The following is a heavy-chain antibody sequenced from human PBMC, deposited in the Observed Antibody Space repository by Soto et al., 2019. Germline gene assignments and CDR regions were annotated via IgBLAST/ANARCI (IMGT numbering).Heavy chain of an antibody. J-gene: IGHJ5*02. D-gene: IGHD2-15*01. CDR1: GGSISSYY. V-gene: IGHV4-59*12. CDR2: SYYSGST. Sequence: ASETLSLTCTVSGGSISSYYWSWIRQPPGKGLEWIGYSYYSGSTYYNPSLKSRVTISVDTSKNQFSLKLSSVTAADTAVYYCARFLVVVAASRYNWFDPWGQGTLVTVSS. CDR3: ARFLVVVAASRYNWFDP.